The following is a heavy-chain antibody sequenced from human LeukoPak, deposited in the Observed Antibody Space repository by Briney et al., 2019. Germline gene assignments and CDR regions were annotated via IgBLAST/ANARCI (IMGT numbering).Heavy chain of an antibody. D-gene: IGHD5-18*01. CDR3: ARRLPYFGMDV. Sequence: PGGSLRLSCAASGFTFSSYTMHWVRQAPGKGLEWVSFITNSGSAIEYTDSVKGRFTISRDNAKNSLYLQMSSLRAEDTALYYCARRLPYFGMDVWGQGTTVTVSS. CDR2: ITNSGSAI. V-gene: IGHV3-48*03. J-gene: IGHJ6*02. CDR1: GFTFSSYT.